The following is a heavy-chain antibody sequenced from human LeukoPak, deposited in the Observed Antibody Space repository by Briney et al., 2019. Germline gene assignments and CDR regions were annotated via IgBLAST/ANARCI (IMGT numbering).Heavy chain of an antibody. D-gene: IGHD3-9*01. Sequence: GGSMRLSCAASGLTFSSNGMHWVRQAPGKGLEWVAVIWYDGSNKYYADSVKGRFTISRDNSKNTLYLQMNSLRAEDTAVYYCARDEGTITDSYYFDYWGQGTLVTVSS. V-gene: IGHV3-33*01. CDR3: ARDEGTITDSYYFDY. J-gene: IGHJ4*02. CDR2: IWYDGSNK. CDR1: GLTFSSNG.